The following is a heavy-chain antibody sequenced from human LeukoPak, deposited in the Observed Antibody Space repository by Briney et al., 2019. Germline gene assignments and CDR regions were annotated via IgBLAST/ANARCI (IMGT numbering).Heavy chain of an antibody. V-gene: IGHV3-33*06. Sequence: GGSLRLSCAASGFTFSSNGMHWVRQAPGKGLEWVAVIWYDGSNKYYADSVKGRFTISRDNSKNTLYLQMNSLRAEDTAVYYCAKGYGSGSYSYYFDYWGQGTLVTVSS. J-gene: IGHJ4*02. CDR1: GFTFSSNG. D-gene: IGHD3-10*01. CDR3: AKGYGSGSYSYYFDY. CDR2: IWYDGSNK.